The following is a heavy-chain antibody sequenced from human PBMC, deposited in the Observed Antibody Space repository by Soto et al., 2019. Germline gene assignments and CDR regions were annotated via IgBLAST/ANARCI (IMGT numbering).Heavy chain of an antibody. D-gene: IGHD4-17*01. CDR2: FDPEDGET. CDR1: GYTLTELS. V-gene: IGHV1-24*01. Sequence: ASVKVSCKVSGYTLTELSMHWVRQAPGKGLEWMGGFDPEDGETIYAQKFQGRVTMTEDTSTDTAYMELSSLRSEDTAMYYCATHDYGDGRYNWFDPWGQGTLVTVSS. J-gene: IGHJ5*02. CDR3: ATHDYGDGRYNWFDP.